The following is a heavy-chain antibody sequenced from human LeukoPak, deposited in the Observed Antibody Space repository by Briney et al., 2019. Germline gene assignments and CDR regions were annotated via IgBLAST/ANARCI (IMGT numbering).Heavy chain of an antibody. CDR2: FDPEDGET. V-gene: IGHV1-24*01. Sequence: GASVKVSCKVSGYTLTELSMHWVRQAPGKGLEWMGGFDPEDGETIYAQKFQGGVTMTEDTSTNTAYMELSSLRSEDTAVYYCATGRTSLYYDFWSGYLEYWGQGTLVTVSS. D-gene: IGHD3-3*01. J-gene: IGHJ4*02. CDR1: GYTLTELS. CDR3: ATGRTSLYYDFWSGYLEY.